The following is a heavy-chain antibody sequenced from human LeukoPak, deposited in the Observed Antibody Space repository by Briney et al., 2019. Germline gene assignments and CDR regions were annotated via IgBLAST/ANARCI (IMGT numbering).Heavy chain of an antibody. CDR3: ARRWNYGRNYYIDV. D-gene: IGHD1-7*01. Sequence: SETLSLTCAVYGGSFSNYYWSWIPQPPGKGLEWIGEINDSGRTNYNPSLMSRVTVSVDTSKNQFSLRLTSVTATDTAVYYCARRWNYGRNYYIDVWGNGATVSVSS. CDR2: INDSGRT. J-gene: IGHJ6*03. CDR1: GGSFSNYY. V-gene: IGHV4-34*01.